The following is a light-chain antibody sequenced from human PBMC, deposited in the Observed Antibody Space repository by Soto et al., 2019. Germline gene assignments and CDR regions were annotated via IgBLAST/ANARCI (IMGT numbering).Light chain of an antibody. V-gene: IGKV3-20*01. CDR1: QSVSSSY. CDR3: QQYGSLPGT. J-gene: IGKJ1*01. Sequence: EIVFTQSPCTLSLSLGERATLSCRASQSVSSSYLAWYQQKPGQAPRLLIYGASSRATGIPDRFSGSGSGTDFTLTISRLEPEDFAVYYCQQYGSLPGTFGQGTKVDIK. CDR2: GAS.